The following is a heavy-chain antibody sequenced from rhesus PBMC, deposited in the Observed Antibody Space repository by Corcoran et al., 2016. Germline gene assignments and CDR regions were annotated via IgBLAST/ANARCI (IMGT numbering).Heavy chain of an antibody. CDR3: TRGHGSNYFDY. Sequence: QVQLVQSGAEIKQPGASVKLSCKASGYTFTSYYMHWVRQAPGQGLEWKGLTPPTNGKKEHAQNFRGRVTTTTDTSPSTGYMELSSLRSEDTAVYYCTRGHGSNYFDYWGQGVLVTVSS. V-gene: IGHV1-1*01. CDR1: GYTFTSYY. CDR2: TPPTNGKK. D-gene: IGHD4-4*01. J-gene: IGHJ4*01.